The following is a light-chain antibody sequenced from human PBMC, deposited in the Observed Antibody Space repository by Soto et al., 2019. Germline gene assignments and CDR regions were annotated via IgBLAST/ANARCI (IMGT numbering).Light chain of an antibody. CDR1: QSVSSNS. CDR2: GAS. J-gene: IGKJ3*01. V-gene: IGKV3-20*01. Sequence: EIVLTQSPGTLSLSPGERATLSSRASQSVSSNSLAWFQLKPGQAPRLLIYGASSRATGIPDRFSGSGSGTDFTLTISRLEPEDFAVYYCQQWFTFGPGTKVDIK. CDR3: QQWFT.